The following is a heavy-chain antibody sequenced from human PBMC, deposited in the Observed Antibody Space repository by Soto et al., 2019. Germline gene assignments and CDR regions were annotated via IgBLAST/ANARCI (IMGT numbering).Heavy chain of an antibody. CDR2: IYYSGST. D-gene: IGHD6-19*01. Sequence: PSETLSLTCTVSGGSVSSGSYYWSWIRQPPGKGLEWIGYIYYSGSTNYHPSLKSRVTISVDTSKNQFSLKLSSVTAADTAVYYCARSFGSGWYLFDYWGQGTLVTSPQ. J-gene: IGHJ4*02. CDR3: ARSFGSGWYLFDY. CDR1: GGSVSSGSYY. V-gene: IGHV4-61*01.